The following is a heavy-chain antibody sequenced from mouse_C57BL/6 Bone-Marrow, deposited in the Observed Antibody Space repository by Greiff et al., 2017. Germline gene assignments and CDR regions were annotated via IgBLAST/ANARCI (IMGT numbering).Heavy chain of an antibody. CDR3: AKNRYYGSSLHWYFDV. V-gene: IGHV2-5*01. CDR1: GFSLTSYG. CDR2: IWRGGST. D-gene: IGHD1-1*01. J-gene: IGHJ1*03. Sequence: QVQLQQSGPGLVQPSQSLSITCTVSGFSLTSYGVHWVRQSPGKGLEWLGVIWRGGSTDYNAAFMSRLSITKDNSKSQVFFKMNSLQADDTAIYYCAKNRYYGSSLHWYFDVWGTGTTVTVSS.